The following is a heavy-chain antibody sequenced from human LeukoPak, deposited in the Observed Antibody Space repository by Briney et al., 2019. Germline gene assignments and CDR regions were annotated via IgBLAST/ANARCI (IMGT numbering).Heavy chain of an antibody. J-gene: IGHJ3*02. D-gene: IGHD1-26*01. CDR1: GFTFSSYS. V-gene: IGHV3-21*01. CDR3: SKDMMAIVGFTTSAFDM. CDR2: ISSSSTYI. Sequence: PGGSLRLSCTASGFTFSSYSMNWVRQAPGKGLEWVSFISSSSTYIYYAESVKGRFNISRDNAKNSLYLQMNSLRAEDTAVYYCSKDMMAIVGFTTSAFDMWGQGTMVTVSS.